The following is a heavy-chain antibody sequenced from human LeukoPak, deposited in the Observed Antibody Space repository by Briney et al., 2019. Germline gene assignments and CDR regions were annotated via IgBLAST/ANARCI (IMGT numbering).Heavy chain of an antibody. CDR2: ISTSVGNK. V-gene: IGHV3-11*04. CDR1: GFSFSDYY. Sequence: GGSLRLSCAASGFSFSDYYMSWIRQAPGKGLEWVSYISTSVGNKYYADSVEGRFTISRDNAKNSLYLQMNSLRAEDTAVYYCARRSPSYYFDYWGQGTLVTVSS. J-gene: IGHJ4*02. CDR3: ARRSPSYYFDY.